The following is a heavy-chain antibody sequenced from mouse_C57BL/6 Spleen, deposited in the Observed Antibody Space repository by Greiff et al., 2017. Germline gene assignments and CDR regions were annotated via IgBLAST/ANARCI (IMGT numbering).Heavy chain of an antibody. Sequence: VQLQQSGPELVKPGASVKISCKASGYAFSSSWMNWVKQRPGKGLEWIGRIYPGDGDTNYNGKFKGKATLTADKSSSTAYMQLSSLTSEDSAVYFCAKGTTTVHFDYWGQGTTLTVSS. V-gene: IGHV1-82*01. CDR1: GYAFSSSW. CDR2: IYPGDGDT. CDR3: AKGTTTVHFDY. J-gene: IGHJ2*01. D-gene: IGHD1-1*01.